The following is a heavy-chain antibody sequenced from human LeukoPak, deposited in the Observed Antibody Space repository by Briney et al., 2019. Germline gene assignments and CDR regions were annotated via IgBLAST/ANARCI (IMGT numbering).Heavy chain of an antibody. V-gene: IGHV4-4*02. CDR2: IYHSGST. D-gene: IGHD6-13*01. CDR1: GGSISSSNW. Sequence: SGTLSLTCAVSGGSISSSNWWSWVRQPPGKGLEWIGEIYHSGSTNYNPSLKSRVTISVDKSKNQFSLKLSSVTAADTAVYYCARACGSSWSYFDYWGQGTLVTVSS. CDR3: ARACGSSWSYFDY. J-gene: IGHJ4*02.